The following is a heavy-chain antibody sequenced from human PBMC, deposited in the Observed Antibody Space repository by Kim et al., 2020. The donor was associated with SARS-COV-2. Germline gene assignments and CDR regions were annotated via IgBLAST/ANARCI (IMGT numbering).Heavy chain of an antibody. CDR2: ISSSGSTI. CDR3: ARVGGSYWAYFDY. Sequence: GGSLRLSCAASGFTFSSYEMNWVRQAPGKGLEWVSYISSSGSTIYYADSVKGRFTISRDNAKNSLYLQMNSLRAEDTAVYYCARVGGSYWAYFDYWGQGTLVTLSS. J-gene: IGHJ4*02. V-gene: IGHV3-48*03. D-gene: IGHD1-26*01. CDR1: GFTFSSYE.